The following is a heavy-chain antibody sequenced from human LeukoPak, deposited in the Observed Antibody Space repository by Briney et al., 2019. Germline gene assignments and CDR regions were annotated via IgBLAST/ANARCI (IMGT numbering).Heavy chain of an antibody. D-gene: IGHD3-22*01. CDR1: GGPIIASY. Sequence: SETLSLTCAVSGGPIIASYWSWIRQPPGKGLEWIGYTHYSGTGNYNPSLKSRVTISINTSKNRFSLRLTSVTAADTAVYYCARVRFYDTTGYSTSYYLDYWGQGALVTVSS. CDR2: THYSGTG. J-gene: IGHJ4*02. V-gene: IGHV4-59*01. CDR3: ARVRFYDTTGYSTSYYLDY.